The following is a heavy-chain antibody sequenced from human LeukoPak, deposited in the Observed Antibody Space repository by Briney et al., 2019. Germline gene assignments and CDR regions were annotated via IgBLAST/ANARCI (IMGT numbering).Heavy chain of an antibody. CDR1: GFTFSTYA. D-gene: IGHD3-22*01. J-gene: IGHJ1*01. CDR3: AKKYYYDSSGYYFQH. V-gene: IGHV3-23*01. Sequence: PGGSLRLSCAASGFTFSTYAMSWVRQAPGKWREWVSCISGSGGSTYYADSVKGRFTISRDNSKNTLYLHMNSLRVEDTAVYYCAKKYYYDSSGYYFQHWGQGTLVTVSS. CDR2: ISGSGGST.